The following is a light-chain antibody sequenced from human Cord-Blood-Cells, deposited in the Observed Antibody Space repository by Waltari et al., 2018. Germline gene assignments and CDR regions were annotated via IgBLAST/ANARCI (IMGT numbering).Light chain of an antibody. CDR1: SSTIGSNT. CDR2: RNN. J-gene: IGLJ1*01. Sequence: QSVLTQPPSASGTPGQRVPISCSGSSSTIGSNTVNWYQQLPGTAPKLLIYRNNQRPSGVPDRFSGSKSGTSASLAISGLQAEDEADYYCAAWDDSLNGYVFGTGTKVTVL. V-gene: IGLV1-44*01. CDR3: AAWDDSLNGYV.